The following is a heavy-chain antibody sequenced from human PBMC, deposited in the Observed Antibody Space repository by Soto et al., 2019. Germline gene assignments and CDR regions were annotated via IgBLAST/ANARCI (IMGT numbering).Heavy chain of an antibody. D-gene: IGHD2-8*01. CDR1: GFTFSGSH. Sequence: EVQLVESGGGLVQPGGSLKLSCAASGFTFSGSHLHWVRQASGKGLEWVGRIGSKADNYGTLYAASVTGRFTISRDDSKNTAFLHMNSLKTEDTAVYYFVPFCPDGVCYSDFDYWGQGILVAVSS. J-gene: IGHJ4*02. CDR2: IGSKADNYGT. CDR3: VPFCPDGVCYSDFDY. V-gene: IGHV3-73*02.